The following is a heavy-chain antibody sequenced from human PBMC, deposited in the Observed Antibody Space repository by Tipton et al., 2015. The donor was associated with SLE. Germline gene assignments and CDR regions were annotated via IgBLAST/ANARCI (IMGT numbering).Heavy chain of an antibody. J-gene: IGHJ6*04. D-gene: IGHD3-22*01. Sequence: SLRLSCTASGFTFNTYSMKWVRQAPGKGLEWLSSISSDGTTIFYADSVKGRFTISRDNAKGSLYLQMNSLRDEDTAVYYCARGKWLYAMDVWGKGTTVTVSS. CDR1: GFTFNTYS. CDR3: ARGKWLYAMDV. CDR2: ISSDGTTI. V-gene: IGHV3-21*01.